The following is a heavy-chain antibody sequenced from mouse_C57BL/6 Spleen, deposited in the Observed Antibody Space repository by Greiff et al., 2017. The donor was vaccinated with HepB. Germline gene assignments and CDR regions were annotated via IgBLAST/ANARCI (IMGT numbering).Heavy chain of an antibody. CDR1: GFTFTDYY. CDR2: IRNKANGYTT. Sequence: EVQLVESGGGLVQPGGSLSLSCAASGFTFTDYYMSWVRQPPGKALEWLGFIRNKANGYTTEYSASVKGRFTISRDNSQSILYLQMNALRAEDSATYYCARSLITTVVEDAMDYWGQGTSVTVSS. J-gene: IGHJ4*01. D-gene: IGHD1-1*01. V-gene: IGHV7-3*01. CDR3: ARSLITTVVEDAMDY.